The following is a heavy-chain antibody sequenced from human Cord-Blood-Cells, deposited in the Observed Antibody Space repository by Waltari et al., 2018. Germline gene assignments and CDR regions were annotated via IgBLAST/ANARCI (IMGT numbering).Heavy chain of an antibody. D-gene: IGHD3-10*01. J-gene: IGHJ6*02. CDR1: GFTFTSYW. V-gene: IGHV3-74*01. CDR2: INSDGSST. Sequence: EVQLVESGGGLVQPGGSLRLSSAASGFTFTSYWMTCVRQAPGKGLVWVSRINSDGSSTSYADSVKGRFTISRDNAKNTLYLQMNSLRAEDTAVYYCARMYYYGSGSYDYYYGMDVWGQGTTVTVSS. CDR3: ARMYYYGSGSYDYYYGMDV.